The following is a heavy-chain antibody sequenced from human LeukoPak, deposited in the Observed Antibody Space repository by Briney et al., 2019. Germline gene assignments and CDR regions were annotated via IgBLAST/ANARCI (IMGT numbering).Heavy chain of an antibody. V-gene: IGHV3-7*01. J-gene: IGHJ4*02. D-gene: IGHD3-10*01. CDR2: IKQDGSEK. Sequence: PGGSLRLSCAASGFTFSSYWMSWVRQTPGKGLEWVANIKQDGSEKYYVVSVKGRFTISRDNAKNSLYLQMNSLRAEDTAVYYCARVDSPGMVREFLGAAGYYFDYWGQGTLVTVSS. CDR1: GFTFSSYW. CDR3: ARVDSPGMVREFLGAAGYYFDY.